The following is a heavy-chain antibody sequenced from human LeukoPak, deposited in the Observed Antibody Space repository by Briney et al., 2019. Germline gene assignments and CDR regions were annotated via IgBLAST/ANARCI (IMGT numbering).Heavy chain of an antibody. CDR1: GFTFSSYW. CDR2: INQDGSDK. D-gene: IGHD3-10*01. J-gene: IGHJ6*04. Sequence: PGGSLRLSCAASGFTFSSYWMNWVRQAPGKGLEWVANINQDGSDKYYVDYVKGRFTISRDNAKNSLYLQMNSLRAEDTAVYYCARETGWFGENVWGKGTTVTISS. V-gene: IGHV3-7*03. CDR3: ARETGWFGENV.